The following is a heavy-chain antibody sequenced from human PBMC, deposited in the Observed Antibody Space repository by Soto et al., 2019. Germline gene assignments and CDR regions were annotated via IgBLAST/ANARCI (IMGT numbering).Heavy chain of an antibody. CDR2: IYWDDDK. V-gene: IGHV2-5*02. CDR1: GFSLTTSGVG. D-gene: IGHD3-3*01. Sequence: QITLNESGPTQVKPRQTLTLTCTFSGFSLTTSGVGVGWIRQSPGKAPEWLALIYWDDDKRYSPSLKSRLPITKDTSKNQVVLTMADLDPADTATYYCAHRVLRTVFGVVTTTAIYFDFWGQGTPVAVSS. J-gene: IGHJ4*02. CDR3: AHRVLRTVFGVVTTTAIYFDF.